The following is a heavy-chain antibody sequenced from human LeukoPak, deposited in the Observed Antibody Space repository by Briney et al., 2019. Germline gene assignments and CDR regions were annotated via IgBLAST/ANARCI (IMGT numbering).Heavy chain of an antibody. Sequence: ASVKVSCKASGYTFTSYDINWVRQATGQGLEWMGWMDPNSGNTGYAQKFQGRVTMTRNTSISTAYMELSSLRSEDTAVYYCARGNSLAYAFDIWGQGTMVTVSS. CDR1: GYTFTSYD. CDR3: ARGNSLAYAFDI. V-gene: IGHV1-8*01. D-gene: IGHD5-18*01. CDR2: MDPNSGNT. J-gene: IGHJ3*02.